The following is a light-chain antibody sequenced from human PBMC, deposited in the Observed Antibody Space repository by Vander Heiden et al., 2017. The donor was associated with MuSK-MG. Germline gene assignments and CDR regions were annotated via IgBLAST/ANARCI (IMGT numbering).Light chain of an antibody. CDR1: QSLSSTF. J-gene: IGKJ1*01. Sequence: EHVLTQSPGTLSSSPGDRATLSCRASQSLSSTFLVWYQQKPGQAPRLLVYGMSNRASGIPDRFSGSGSGTDFTLTISRLEPEDFAVYYCQRYGDSRTFGQGTRVELK. V-gene: IGKV3-20*01. CDR3: QRYGDSRT. CDR2: GMS.